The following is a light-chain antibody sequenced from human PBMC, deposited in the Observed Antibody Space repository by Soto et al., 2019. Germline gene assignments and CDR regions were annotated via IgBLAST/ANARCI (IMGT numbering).Light chain of an antibody. CDR3: PESYSDPHT. Sequence: DIQMTQSPSSLSAYVADEVTITCRARQTIMTYLNWYQLKPGKTHRLLIYAASSLHSAVPSRFSDSRSVRDYNLTNSRPQPEVFATYSCPESYSDPHTFGLGAEGEIK. J-gene: IGKJ1*01. CDR1: QTIMTY. CDR2: AAS. V-gene: IGKV1-39*01.